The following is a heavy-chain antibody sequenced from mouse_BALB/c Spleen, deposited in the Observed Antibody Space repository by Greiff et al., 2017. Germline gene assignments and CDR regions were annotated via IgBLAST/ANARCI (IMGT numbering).Heavy chain of an antibody. J-gene: IGHJ4*01. Sequence: EVQLQQSGPELVKPGASVKMSCKASGYTFTSYVMHWVKQKPGQGLEWIGYINPYNDGTKYNEKFKGKATLTSDKSSSTAYMELSSLTSEDSAVYYCARLSYGYDDGYAMDYWGQGTSVTVSS. D-gene: IGHD2-2*01. CDR2: INPYNDGT. CDR3: ARLSYGYDDGYAMDY. V-gene: IGHV1-14*01. CDR1: GYTFTSYV.